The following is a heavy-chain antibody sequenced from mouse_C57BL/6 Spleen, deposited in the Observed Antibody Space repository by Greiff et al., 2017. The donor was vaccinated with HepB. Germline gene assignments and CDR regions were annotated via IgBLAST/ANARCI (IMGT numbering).Heavy chain of an antibody. V-gene: IGHV14-4*01. D-gene: IGHD1-1*01. Sequence: VHVKQSGAELVRPGASVKLSCTASGFNIKDDYMHWVKQRPEQGLEWIGWIDPENGDTEYASKFQGKATITADTSSNTAYLQLSSLTSEDTAVYYCTDAHYYGSSYGYFDVWGTGTTVTVSS. CDR3: TDAHYYGSSYGYFDV. J-gene: IGHJ1*03. CDR1: GFNIKDDY. CDR2: IDPENGDT.